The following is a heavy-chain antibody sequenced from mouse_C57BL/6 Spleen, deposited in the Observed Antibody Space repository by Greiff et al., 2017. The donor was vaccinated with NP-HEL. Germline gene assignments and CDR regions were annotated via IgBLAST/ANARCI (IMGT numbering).Heavy chain of an antibody. CDR3: ARERKDYDGAMDY. V-gene: IGHV1-50*01. CDR2: IDPSDSYT. D-gene: IGHD2-4*01. Sequence: QVQLKQSGAELVKPGASVKLSCKASGYTFTSYWMQWVKQRPGQGLEWIGEIDPSDSYTNYNQKFKGKATLTVDTSSSTAYMQLSSLTSEDSAVYYCARERKDYDGAMDYWGQGTSVTVSS. J-gene: IGHJ4*01. CDR1: GYTFTSYW.